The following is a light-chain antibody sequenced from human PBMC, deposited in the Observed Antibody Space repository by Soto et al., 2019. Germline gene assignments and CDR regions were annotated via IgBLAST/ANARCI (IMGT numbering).Light chain of an antibody. Sequence: DIQMTQSPSSLSASVGDRVTITCQASQDITNYLNWYQQKPGKAPNLLIYGASNLETGVPSRFSGSGSGTDFTFTISSLQAEDIGTYFCQQYDSVFTLGQGTRLEIK. CDR1: QDITNY. CDR3: QQYDSVFT. CDR2: GAS. J-gene: IGKJ5*01. V-gene: IGKV1-33*01.